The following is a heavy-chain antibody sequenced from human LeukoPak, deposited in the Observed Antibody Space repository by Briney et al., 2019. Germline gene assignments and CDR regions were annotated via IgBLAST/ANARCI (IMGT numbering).Heavy chain of an antibody. J-gene: IGHJ4*02. CDR2: IYNNGNT. CDR3: TRGIGRRWSLDN. V-gene: IGHV3-53*01. Sequence: GGSLRLSCAASGITVSSDYMTWVRQAPGKGLEWVSLIYNNGNTYYADSVRGRFTISRDNSKNTLYLQMNSLRAEDTAMYYCTRGIGRRWSLDNWGQGTLVTVSS. D-gene: IGHD5-24*01. CDR1: GITVSSDY.